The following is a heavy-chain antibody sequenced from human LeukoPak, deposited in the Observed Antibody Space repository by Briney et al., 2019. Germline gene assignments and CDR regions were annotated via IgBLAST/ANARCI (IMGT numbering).Heavy chain of an antibody. J-gene: IGHJ3*02. CDR3: AKEGGMDAFDI. CDR2: ISGSGGST. Sequence: GGSLRLSCAASGFTFSSYSMNWVRQAPGKGLEWVTAISGSGGSTYYADSVKGRFTISRDNFKNTLYLQMNYLRAEDTAVYYCAKEGGMDAFDIWGQGTMVTVSS. D-gene: IGHD3-16*01. CDR1: GFTFSSYS. V-gene: IGHV3-23*01.